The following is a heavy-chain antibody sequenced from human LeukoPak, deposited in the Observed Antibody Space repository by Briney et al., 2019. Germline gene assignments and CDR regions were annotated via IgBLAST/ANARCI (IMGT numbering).Heavy chain of an antibody. CDR3: ATERSNSLNY. CDR1: GFTVSSNH. J-gene: IGHJ4*02. CDR2: IYGGGST. D-gene: IGHD6-6*01. V-gene: IGHV3-66*02. Sequence: GGSLRLSCAASGFTVSSNHMNWVRQAPGKGLEWVSVIYGGGSTYYADSVKGRFTISRDNSKNTLYLQMNSLRAEDTAVHYCATERSNSLNYWGQGTLVTVSS.